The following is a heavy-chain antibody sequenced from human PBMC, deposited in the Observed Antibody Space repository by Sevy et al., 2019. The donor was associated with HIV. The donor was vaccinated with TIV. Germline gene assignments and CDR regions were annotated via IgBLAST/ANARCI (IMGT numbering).Heavy chain of an antibody. Sequence: GGSLRLSCAASGFTVSSNYMSWVRQAPGKGLEWVSVIYSGGSTYYADSVKGRFTISRDNSKNTLYLQMNSLRAEDTAVYYCAWARSHDAFDIWGQGTMVTVSS. J-gene: IGHJ3*02. CDR3: AWARSHDAFDI. CDR1: GFTVSSNY. CDR2: IYSGGST. V-gene: IGHV3-53*01.